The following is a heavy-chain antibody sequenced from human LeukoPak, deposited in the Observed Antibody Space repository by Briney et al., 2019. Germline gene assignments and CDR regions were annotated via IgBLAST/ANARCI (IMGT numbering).Heavy chain of an antibody. CDR2: IYTSGST. CDR1: GGSISSGSYY. D-gene: IGHD3-22*01. CDR3: AREAPFTPFYDSSGYLDY. V-gene: IGHV4-61*02. J-gene: IGHJ4*02. Sequence: SETLSLTCTVSGGSISSGSYYWSWTRQPAGKGLEWIGRIYTSGSTNYNPSLKSRVTISVDTSKNQFSLKLSSVTAADTAVYYCAREAPFTPFYDSSGYLDYWGQGTLVTVFS.